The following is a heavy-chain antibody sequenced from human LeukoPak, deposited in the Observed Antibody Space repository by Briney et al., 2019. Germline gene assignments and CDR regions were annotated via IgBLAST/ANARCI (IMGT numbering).Heavy chain of an antibody. V-gene: IGHV4-31*03. Sequence: SETLSLTCTVSGGSISSGGYYWSWIRQHPGKGLEWIGYIYYGGSTYYNPSLKSRVTISVDTSKNQFSLKLSSVTAADTAVYYCARGGGIVVPAVSDAFDIWGQGTMVTVSS. CDR2: IYYGGST. CDR1: GGSISSGGYY. D-gene: IGHD2-2*01. J-gene: IGHJ3*02. CDR3: ARGGGIVVPAVSDAFDI.